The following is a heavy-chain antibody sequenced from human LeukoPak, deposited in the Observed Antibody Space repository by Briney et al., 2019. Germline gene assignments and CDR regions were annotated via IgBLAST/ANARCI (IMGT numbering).Heavy chain of an antibody. CDR3: ARDSLGLRDFGY. D-gene: IGHD5-12*01. Sequence: PGGSLRLSCAASGFTFSSYSMNWVRQAPGKGLEWVSSISSSSSTIYYADSVKGRFTISRVNAKNSLYLQMNSLRAEDTAVYYCARDSLGLRDFGYWGQGTLVTVSS. J-gene: IGHJ4*02. V-gene: IGHV3-48*04. CDR1: GFTFSSYS. CDR2: ISSSSSTI.